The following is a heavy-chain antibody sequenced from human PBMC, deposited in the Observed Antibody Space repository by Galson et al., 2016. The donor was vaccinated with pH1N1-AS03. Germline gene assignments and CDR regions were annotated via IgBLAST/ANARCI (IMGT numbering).Heavy chain of an antibody. CDR3: ARLTLSSGWPCDY. CDR2: IYLDDSDT. Sequence: SGAEVKKPGESLKISCQGSGYSFTNYWIGWVRQMPGKGLEWMGIIYLDDSDTRYSQSFQGQVTISADKSISTAYLQWSSLKASDTAMYYCARLTLSSGWPCDYWGQGTLVTVSS. D-gene: IGHD6-19*01. CDR1: GYSFTNYW. J-gene: IGHJ4*01. V-gene: IGHV5-51*01.